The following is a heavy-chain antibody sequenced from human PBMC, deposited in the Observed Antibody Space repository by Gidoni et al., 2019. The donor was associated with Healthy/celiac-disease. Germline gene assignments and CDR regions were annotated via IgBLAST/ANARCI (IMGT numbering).Heavy chain of an antibody. CDR3: AKDMGAEWELLSFDY. V-gene: IGHV3-9*01. CDR1: GFPFDDYA. J-gene: IGHJ4*02. CDR2: ISWNSGSR. Sequence: EVQLVESGGGLVQPGRSLRLSCSASGFPFDDYAMHWVRQAPGKGLEWVSGISWNSGSRGYADSVKGRFTISRDNAKNSLYLQMNSLRAEDTALYYCAKDMGAEWELLSFDYWGQGTLVTVSS. D-gene: IGHD1-26*01.